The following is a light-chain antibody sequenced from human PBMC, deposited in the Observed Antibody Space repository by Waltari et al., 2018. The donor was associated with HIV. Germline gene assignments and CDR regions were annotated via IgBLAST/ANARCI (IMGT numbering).Light chain of an antibody. Sequence: QSVLTQPPSASGTPEQRVTISCSGSTSNIGRNTVSWFQQFPGTAPKVLIYGKNQRPPGVPDRSAVSKSGTSASLAIGGLQSEDEADYYCASWDDSLNGPVFGGGTKLTVV. CDR2: GKN. V-gene: IGLV1-44*01. CDR3: ASWDDSLNGPV. J-gene: IGLJ2*01. CDR1: TSNIGRNT.